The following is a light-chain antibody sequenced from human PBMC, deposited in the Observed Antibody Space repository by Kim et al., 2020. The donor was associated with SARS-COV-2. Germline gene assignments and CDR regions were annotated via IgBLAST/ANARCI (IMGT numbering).Light chain of an antibody. Sequence: SVKLTCILSSGHSTYAIAWHQQQPEQGPRYLMRVNSDGSHTKGDGIPDRFSGSGSGAERYLIISSLQSEDEADYYCQTWGTGIRVFGGGTQLTVL. CDR1: SGHSTYA. V-gene: IGLV4-69*01. CDR2: VNSDGSH. J-gene: IGLJ2*01. CDR3: QTWGTGIRV.